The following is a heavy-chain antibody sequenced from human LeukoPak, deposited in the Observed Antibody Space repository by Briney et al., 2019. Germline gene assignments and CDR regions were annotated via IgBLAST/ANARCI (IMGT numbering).Heavy chain of an antibody. Sequence: GESLKISCKGSGYRFTSYWIGWVRQMPGKGLEWMGIIYPGDSDTRYSPSFQGQVTISADKSISTAYLQWSSLKASDTAMYCCYNFWSGIGRGYFHYWGQGTLVTVSS. CDR3: YNFWSGIGRGYFHY. J-gene: IGHJ4*02. CDR2: IYPGDSDT. D-gene: IGHD3-3*01. V-gene: IGHV5-51*01. CDR1: GYRFTSYW.